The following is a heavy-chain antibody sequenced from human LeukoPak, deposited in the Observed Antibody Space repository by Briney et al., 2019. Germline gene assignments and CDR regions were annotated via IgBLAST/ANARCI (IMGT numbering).Heavy chain of an antibody. CDR2: IYYSGST. CDR1: GGSISSHY. J-gene: IGHJ5*02. V-gene: IGHV4-59*11. D-gene: IGHD5-18*01. Sequence: NPSETLSLTCTVSGGSISSHYWSRIRQPPGKGLEWIGYIYYSGSTNYNPSLKSRVTISVDTSKNQFSLKLSSVTAADTAVYYCARADTAMATDNWFDPWGQGTLVTVSS. CDR3: ARADTAMATDNWFDP.